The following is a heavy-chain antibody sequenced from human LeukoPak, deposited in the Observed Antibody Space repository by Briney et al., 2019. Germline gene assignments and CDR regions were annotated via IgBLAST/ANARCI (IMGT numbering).Heavy chain of an antibody. CDR3: ARDPPRIAVAGTGDY. CDR1: GYTFTGYY. CDR2: INPNSGGT. V-gene: IGHV1-2*02. Sequence: GASVKVSCKASGYTFTGYYMHWVRQAPGQGLEWMGWINPNSGGTNYAQKFQGRVTMTRDTSISTAYMELSRLRSDDTAVYYCARDPPRIAVAGTGDYWGQGTLVTVSS. J-gene: IGHJ4*02. D-gene: IGHD6-19*01.